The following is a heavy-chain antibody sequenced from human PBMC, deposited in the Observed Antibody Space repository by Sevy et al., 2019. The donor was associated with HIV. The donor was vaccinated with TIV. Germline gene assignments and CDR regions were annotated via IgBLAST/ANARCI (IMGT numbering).Heavy chain of an antibody. CDR1: GFTFSSYW. V-gene: IGHV3-74*01. Sequence: GGSLRLSCAASGFTFSSYWMHWVRQAPGKGLVWVSRINSDGSSTSYADSVKGRFTISRDNAKNTLYLQMNSLRAEDTAVYYCARDSPYSSGRRGLDYYYGMDVWAKGPRSPSP. D-gene: IGHD6-19*01. CDR3: ARDSPYSSGRRGLDYYYGMDV. J-gene: IGHJ6*02. CDR2: INSDGSST.